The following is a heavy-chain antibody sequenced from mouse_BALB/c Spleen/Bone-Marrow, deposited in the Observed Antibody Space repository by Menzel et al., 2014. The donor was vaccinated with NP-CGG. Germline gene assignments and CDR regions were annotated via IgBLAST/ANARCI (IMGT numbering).Heavy chain of an antibody. D-gene: IGHD4-1*01. CDR1: GYTFTSYL. CDR3: AGWGGTPYFDY. CDR2: ITPYNDDT. Sequence: EVQLQQSGPELVKPGASVKMSCKASGYTFTSYLIHWVKQKLGQGLEWIGYITPYNDDTKYNEKFKGKATLTSDKSSSTAYMELSSLTSEDSAVYYCAGWGGTPYFDYWGQGTTLTVSS. V-gene: IGHV1-14*01. J-gene: IGHJ2*01.